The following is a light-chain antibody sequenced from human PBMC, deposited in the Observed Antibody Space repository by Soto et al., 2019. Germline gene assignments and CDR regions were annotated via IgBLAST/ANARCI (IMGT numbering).Light chain of an antibody. CDR3: QQSYSIPLT. Sequence: DVQMTQSPPSLSASVGDSVTITCRASDSISKNLNWYQVKPGVAPTPLIYGASNLRSGVPSRFSGSGSGTDFTLTISSLQPEDFATYYCQQSYSIPLTFGGGTKVEI. CDR1: DSISKN. J-gene: IGKJ4*01. CDR2: GAS. V-gene: IGKV1-39*01.